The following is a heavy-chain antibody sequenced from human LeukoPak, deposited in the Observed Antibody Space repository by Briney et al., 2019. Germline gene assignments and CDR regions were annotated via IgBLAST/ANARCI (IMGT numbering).Heavy chain of an antibody. CDR1: GFTFYNYA. D-gene: IGHD2-15*01. CDR2: LIDSGDTT. J-gene: IGHJ5*01. Sequence: GGSLRLSCAASGFTFYNYAMSWVRQAPGKGLEGVSDLIDSGDTTYYADSVKGRFTISRDNSKNTLFLQMNSLTAEDTAIYYCVKEGGSFLTWFDSWGQGSLVTVSS. CDR3: VKEGGSFLTWFDS. V-gene: IGHV3-23*01.